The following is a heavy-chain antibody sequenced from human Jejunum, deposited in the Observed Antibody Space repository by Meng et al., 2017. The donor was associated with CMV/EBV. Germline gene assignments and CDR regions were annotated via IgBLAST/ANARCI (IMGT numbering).Heavy chain of an antibody. Sequence: TASVMHWVRQAPGQGLEWMGFINVNTGGTKSAQKLQGRVTMTRDTSISTAYMDLSRLGTDDTAVYYCVREGYYCTTNNCYKSFDYWGQGTLVTVSS. CDR2: INVNTGGT. CDR3: VREGYYCTTNNCYKSFDY. J-gene: IGHJ4*02. V-gene: IGHV1-2*02. CDR1: TASV. D-gene: IGHD2-2*02.